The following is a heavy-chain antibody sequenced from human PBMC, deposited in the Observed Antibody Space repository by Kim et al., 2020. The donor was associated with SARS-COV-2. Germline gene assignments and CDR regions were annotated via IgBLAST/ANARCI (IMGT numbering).Heavy chain of an antibody. J-gene: IGHJ4*02. Sequence: GNPGNAQKFQGRVTMTRNTSISTASLELSSLRSDDTAVYYCARQAASWYDYWGQGTLVTVSS. D-gene: IGHD6-13*01. CDR2: GNP. CDR3: ARQAASWYDY. V-gene: IGHV1-8*01.